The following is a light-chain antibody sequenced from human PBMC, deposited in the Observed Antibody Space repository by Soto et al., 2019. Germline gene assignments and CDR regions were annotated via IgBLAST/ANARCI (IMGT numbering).Light chain of an antibody. Sequence: QSVLTQPASVSGSPGQSITISCTGTRSVFGGFNYVYWHQQHPGKSPKLMIYDVTNLPSGVFDRFSGSKSCNTASLTISGLQAEDEADYYCSSYTSSSTYVFGAGTKVTVL. CDR3: SSYTSSSTYV. J-gene: IGLJ1*01. V-gene: IGLV2-14*01. CDR1: RSVFGGFNY. CDR2: DVT.